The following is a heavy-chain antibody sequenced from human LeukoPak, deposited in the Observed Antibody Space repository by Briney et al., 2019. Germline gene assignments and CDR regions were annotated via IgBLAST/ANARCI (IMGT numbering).Heavy chain of an antibody. CDR2: IRYDGSNK. D-gene: IGHD3-10*01. V-gene: IGHV3-30*02. CDR3: AKVGPLAFYYMDV. Sequence: GGSLRLSCAASGFTFSSYGMHWVRQAPGKGLEWVAFIRYDGSNKYYADSVKGRFTISRDNSKNTLYPQMNSLRAEDTAVYYCAKVGPLAFYYMDVWGKGTTVTVSS. CDR1: GFTFSSYG. J-gene: IGHJ6*03.